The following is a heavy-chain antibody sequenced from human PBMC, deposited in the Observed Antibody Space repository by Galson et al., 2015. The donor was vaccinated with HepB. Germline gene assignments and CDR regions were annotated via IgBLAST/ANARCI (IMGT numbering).Heavy chain of an antibody. CDR2: MSGSGDTT. Sequence: SLRLSCAASGFTFSNYAMIWVRQAPGAGLEWVSTMSGSGDTTYYADSVKGRFSISRDNSKITLYLHMNSLRADDTAVYYCAKGGAVSRTSYFQYWGQGTLVTVSS. D-gene: IGHD6-19*01. CDR1: GFTFSNYA. J-gene: IGHJ1*01. CDR3: AKGGAVSRTSYFQY. V-gene: IGHV3-23*01.